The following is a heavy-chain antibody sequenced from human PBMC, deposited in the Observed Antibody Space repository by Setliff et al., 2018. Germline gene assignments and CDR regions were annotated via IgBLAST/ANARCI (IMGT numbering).Heavy chain of an antibody. CDR3: ARINFYVSSGHYYAPDY. D-gene: IGHD3-22*01. Sequence: ASVKVSCKTSGYTFAAYGITWVREAPGQGLEWMGWISASNGKTNYAQKLQGRVAMTTDTSTSTAYMELRSLRSDDSAVYYCARINFYVSSGHYYAPDYWGQGTLVTVSS. CDR2: ISASNGKT. V-gene: IGHV1-18*01. CDR1: GYTFAAYG. J-gene: IGHJ4*02.